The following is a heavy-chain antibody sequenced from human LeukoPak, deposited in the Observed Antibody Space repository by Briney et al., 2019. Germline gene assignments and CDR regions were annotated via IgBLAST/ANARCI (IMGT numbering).Heavy chain of an antibody. CDR3: AKATGGMDV. D-gene: IGHD3-10*01. CDR1: GFTFSSYA. Sequence: PGGSLRLSCAASGFTFSSYAMSWVRQAPGKGLEWVSAISSSGGSTYYADSVKGRFTISRDNSENTLYLQMNSLSVEDTAAYYCAKATGGMDVWGQGTTVTVSS. J-gene: IGHJ6*02. CDR2: ISSSGGST. V-gene: IGHV3-23*01.